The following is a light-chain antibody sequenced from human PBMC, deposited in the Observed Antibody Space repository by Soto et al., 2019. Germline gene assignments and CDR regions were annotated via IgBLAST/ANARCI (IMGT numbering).Light chain of an antibody. CDR3: QQASSFPFT. J-gene: IGKJ3*01. CDR1: QGVSTW. V-gene: IGKV1-12*01. Sequence: DIQMTQSPSSVSASVGDRVTITCRASQGVSTWLAWYQQIPGKAPKLLIYAASTLQSGVPSRFSGSGSGTVFTLTISSPQPGDSATYYCQQASSFPFTFGPGTKVDIK. CDR2: AAS.